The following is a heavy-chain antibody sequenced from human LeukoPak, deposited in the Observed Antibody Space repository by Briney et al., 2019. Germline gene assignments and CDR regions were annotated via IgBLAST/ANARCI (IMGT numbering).Heavy chain of an antibody. CDR1: GGSISSGGYY. CDR2: IYYSGST. CDR3: ARDVGPRQGYNWFDP. Sequence: PSQTLSLTCTVSGGSISSGGYYWSWIRQHPGKGLEWIGYIYYSGSTYYNPSLKSRVTISVDTSKNQFSLKLGSVTAADTAVYYCARDVGPRQGYNWFDPWGQGTLVTVSS. J-gene: IGHJ5*02. D-gene: IGHD6-6*01. V-gene: IGHV4-31*03.